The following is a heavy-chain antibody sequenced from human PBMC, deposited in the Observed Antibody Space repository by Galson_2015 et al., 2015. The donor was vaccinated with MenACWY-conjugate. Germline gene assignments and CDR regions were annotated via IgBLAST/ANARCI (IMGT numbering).Heavy chain of an antibody. D-gene: IGHD6-6*01. J-gene: IGHJ4*02. Sequence: QSGAEVKKPGESLKISCKGSGYSFAYYWIGWVRQMPGKGLEWMGIIYPGDSDTRYTPSFQGHVTISADKSINTAYLQWGSLEASDTAMYYCARQGFGSSSLDYWGQGTLVTVSS. CDR3: ARQGFGSSSLDY. CDR2: IYPGDSDT. CDR1: GYSFAYYW. V-gene: IGHV5-51*01.